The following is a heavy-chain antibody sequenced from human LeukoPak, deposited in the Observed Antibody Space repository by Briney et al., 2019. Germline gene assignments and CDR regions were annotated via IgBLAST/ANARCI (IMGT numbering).Heavy chain of an antibody. Sequence: GGSLRLSCVVSGFTFSTFGMHWVRQAPGKGLEWVAFIRNDGSHKSYGDSVKGRFTISRDNLKNALYLQMDSLRPDDTAIYYCAKDPIPTSEWLPDYWGQGTLVTISS. CDR2: IRNDGSHK. CDR1: GFTFSTFG. CDR3: AKDPIPTSEWLPDY. D-gene: IGHD3-3*01. V-gene: IGHV3-30*02. J-gene: IGHJ4*02.